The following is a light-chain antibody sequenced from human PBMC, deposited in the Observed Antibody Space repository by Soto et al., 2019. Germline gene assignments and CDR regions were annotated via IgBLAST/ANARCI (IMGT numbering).Light chain of an antibody. CDR3: SSYTSSSTV. CDR1: SSDVGGYNY. Sequence: HSALTQPASVSGSPGQSITISCTGTSSDVGGYNYVSWYQQHPGKAPKLMIYDVSNRPSGVSNRFSGSKSGNTASLTISGLQAEDEADYYCSSYTSSSTVFGTGTRSPS. J-gene: IGLJ1*01. CDR2: DVS. V-gene: IGLV2-14*01.